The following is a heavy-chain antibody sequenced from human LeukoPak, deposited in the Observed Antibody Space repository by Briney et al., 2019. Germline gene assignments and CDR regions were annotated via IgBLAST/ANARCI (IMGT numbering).Heavy chain of an antibody. CDR2: IKSKTDGGTT. D-gene: IGHD6-19*01. V-gene: IGHV3-15*01. Sequence: AGGSLRLSCAASGFTFSNAWMSWVRQAPGNWLELVGRIKSKTDGGTTDYAAPVKGRFTISRDDSKNTLYLQMNSLKTEDTAVYYCTTDSSGWRFDYWGQGTLVTVSS. CDR3: TTDSSGWRFDY. J-gene: IGHJ4*02. CDR1: GFTFSNAW.